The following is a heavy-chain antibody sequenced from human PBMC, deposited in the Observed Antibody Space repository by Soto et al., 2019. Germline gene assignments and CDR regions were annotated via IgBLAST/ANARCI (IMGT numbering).Heavy chain of an antibody. CDR1: GGSISSYY. CDR3: ARGPDLLQPTSGYWYYYYGMDV. D-gene: IGHD2-15*01. CDR2: IYYSGST. V-gene: IGHV4-59*01. J-gene: IGHJ6*02. Sequence: SETLSLTCTVSGGSISSYYWSWIRQPPGKGLEWIGYIYYSGSTNYNPSLKSRVTISVDTSKNQFSLKLSSVTAADTAVYYCARGPDLLQPTSGYWYYYYGMDVWGQGTTVTVSS.